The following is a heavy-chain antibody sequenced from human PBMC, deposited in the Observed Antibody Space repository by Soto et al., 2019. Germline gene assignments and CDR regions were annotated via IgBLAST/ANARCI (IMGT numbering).Heavy chain of an antibody. CDR3: AAAAPGPNWFDP. V-gene: IGHV1-18*01. CDR2: ISAYNGNT. Sequence: ASVKVSCKASGYTFTSYGISWVRQAPGQGLEWMGWISAYNGNTNYAQKLQGRVTMTTDTSTSTAYMELRSLRSDDTAVYYCAAAAPGPNWFDPWGQGTLVTVSS. CDR1: GYTFTSYG. D-gene: IGHD6-13*01. J-gene: IGHJ5*02.